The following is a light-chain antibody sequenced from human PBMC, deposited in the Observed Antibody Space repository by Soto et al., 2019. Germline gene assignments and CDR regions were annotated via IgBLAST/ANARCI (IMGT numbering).Light chain of an antibody. V-gene: IGLV2-14*03. Sequence: HSALTQPASVSGSPGQSITISCTGTSSDVGGFDSVSWYQHPPGKAPKLMIYDVSYRPSGVSHRFSGSKSGNTASLTISGLQAEDEGDYYCSSYTTSSTHPAYVFGTGTKLTVL. CDR3: SSYTTSSTHPAYV. CDR2: DVS. J-gene: IGLJ1*01. CDR1: SSDVGGFDS.